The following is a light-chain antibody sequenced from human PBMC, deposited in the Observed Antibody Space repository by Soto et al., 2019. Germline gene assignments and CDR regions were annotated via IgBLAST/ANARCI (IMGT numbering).Light chain of an antibody. V-gene: IGLV2-14*01. Sequence: QSVLTQPASVSGSPGQSITISCTGTSSDVGGYIYVSWNQQHPGKAPKLMIYDVTSRPSGVSYRFSGSKSGNTASLTISGLQAEDEADYYCSSYTTSSSYVFGTGTKVTVL. CDR3: SSYTTSSSYV. J-gene: IGLJ1*01. CDR2: DVT. CDR1: SSDVGGYIY.